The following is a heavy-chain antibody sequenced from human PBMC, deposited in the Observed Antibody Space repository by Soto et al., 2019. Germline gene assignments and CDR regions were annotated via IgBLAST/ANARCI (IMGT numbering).Heavy chain of an antibody. D-gene: IGHD3-9*01. CDR2: ISDSGNT. V-gene: IGHV4-31*03. J-gene: IGHJ4*02. CDR3: ARTTFYDIFTAYYSLFDY. CDR1: GGSISSGGYY. Sequence: QVQLQESGPELVKPSQTLTLTCTVSGGSISSGGYYWSWIRQHPGKGLEWIGHISDSGNTYYNPSLKSRLTISVDTSNNHFSLNLSAVTAADTAVYYCARTTFYDIFTAYYSLFDYWGQGTLVTVSS.